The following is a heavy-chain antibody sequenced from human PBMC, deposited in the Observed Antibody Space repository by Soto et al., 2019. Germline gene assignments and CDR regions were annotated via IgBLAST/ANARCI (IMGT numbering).Heavy chain of an antibody. D-gene: IGHD1-26*01. Sequence: QVQLVESGGGVVQPGRSLRLSCAASGFTFSHYGIHWVRQAPGKGLEWVAVISYDGSNKHYADSVKGRFTVSRDNSKNTLYLQMNSLRAEDTAVYFCERYSGKYPGPMDYWGQGTLVTVSS. CDR2: ISYDGSNK. V-gene: IGHV3-30*03. CDR1: GFTFSHYG. CDR3: ERYSGKYPGPMDY. J-gene: IGHJ4*02.